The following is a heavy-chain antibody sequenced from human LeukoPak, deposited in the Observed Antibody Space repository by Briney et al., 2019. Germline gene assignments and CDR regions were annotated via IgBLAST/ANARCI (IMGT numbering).Heavy chain of an antibody. V-gene: IGHV3-53*04. Sequence: GGSLRLSCAASDFTVNSHDMTWVRQAPGKGLEWVSVIYTYGSTYYADTVKGRFTISRHNSKNTLFLQMSSLRAEDTAVYYCARDVRTDYYDSSGYHDAFDIWGQGTMVTVSS. CDR1: DFTVNSHD. CDR3: ARDVRTDYYDSSGYHDAFDI. D-gene: IGHD3-22*01. J-gene: IGHJ3*02. CDR2: IYTYGST.